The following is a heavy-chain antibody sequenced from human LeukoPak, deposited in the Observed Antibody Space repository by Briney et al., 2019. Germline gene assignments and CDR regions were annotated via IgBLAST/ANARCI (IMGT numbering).Heavy chain of an antibody. Sequence: GGSLRLSCAASGFTFSNYWMHWVRQAPGKGLVWVSRINSDGINTSYADSVKGRFTISRDNAKNTLNLQMNSLRAEDTAVYYCARLVVIWYYMDVWGKGTTVTISS. V-gene: IGHV3-74*01. CDR2: INSDGINT. CDR1: GFTFSNYW. CDR3: ARLVVIWYYMDV. J-gene: IGHJ6*03. D-gene: IGHD3-9*01.